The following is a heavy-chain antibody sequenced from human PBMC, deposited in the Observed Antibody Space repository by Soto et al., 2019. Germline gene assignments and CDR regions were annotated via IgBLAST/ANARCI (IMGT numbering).Heavy chain of an antibody. CDR1: GVSISSDEFY. CDR3: ARVFRGYSYHHGANCYYGMDV. Sequence: SETLSLTCTVSGVSISSDEFYWSWIRQPPGKGLDWIGYIYYSGSTYYNPSLKSRVTLSVDTTENQFSLEVTSVPAADTAVYYCARVFRGYSYHHGANCYYGMDVWGLGTSVTVSS. J-gene: IGHJ6*02. V-gene: IGHV4-30-4*01. D-gene: IGHD5-18*01. CDR2: IYYSGST.